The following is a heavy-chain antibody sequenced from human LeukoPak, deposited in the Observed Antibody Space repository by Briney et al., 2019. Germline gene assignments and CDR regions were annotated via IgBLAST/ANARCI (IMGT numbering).Heavy chain of an antibody. CDR2: INHSGST. CDR3: ARLSSGYYPSHVY. V-gene: IGHV4-34*01. D-gene: IGHD3-22*01. CDR1: GGSFSGYY. Sequence: PSETLSLTCAVYGGSFSGYYWSWIRQPPGKGLEWIGEINHSGSTNYNPSLKSRVTISVDTSKNQFSLKLSSVTAADTAVYYCARLSSGYYPSHVYWGQGTLVTVSS. J-gene: IGHJ4*02.